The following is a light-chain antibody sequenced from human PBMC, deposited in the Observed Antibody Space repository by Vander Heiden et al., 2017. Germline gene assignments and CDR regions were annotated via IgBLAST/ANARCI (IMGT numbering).Light chain of an antibody. CDR2: RNN. CDR3: AAWDDSLSGRHVV. J-gene: IGLJ2*01. Sequence: QSVLTQPPSASGPPGQRVTIPCSGSSSNIGSNYVYWYQQLPGTAPKLLIYRNNQRPSGVPDRFSGSKSGTSASLAISGLRSEDEADYYCAAWDDSLSGRHVVFGGGTKLTVL. CDR1: SSNIGSNY. V-gene: IGLV1-47*01.